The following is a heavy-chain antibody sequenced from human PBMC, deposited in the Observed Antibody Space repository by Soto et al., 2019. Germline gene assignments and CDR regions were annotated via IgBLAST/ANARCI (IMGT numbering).Heavy chain of an antibody. V-gene: IGHV1-18*04. Sequence: QVQLVQSGAEVKKPGASVKVSCKASGYTFTSYGISWVRQAPGQGLEWMGWISAYNGNTNYAQKLQGRATMTTDTSTSTATMELRSLRSDDTAVYYCAREYYRGSIAARMVQHWGQGTLVTVSS. J-gene: IGHJ1*01. CDR2: ISAYNGNT. CDR3: AREYYRGSIAARMVQH. D-gene: IGHD6-6*01. CDR1: GYTFTSYG.